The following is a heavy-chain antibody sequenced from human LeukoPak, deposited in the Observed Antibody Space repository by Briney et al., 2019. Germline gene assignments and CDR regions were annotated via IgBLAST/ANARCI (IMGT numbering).Heavy chain of an antibody. CDR2: IVVGSGNT. Sequence: SVKVSCKASGFTFTSSAVQWVRQARGQRLEWIGWIVVGSGNTNYAQKFQERVTITRDMSTSTAYMELSSLRSEDTAVYYCAAATDLNSPYYYYMDVWGKGTTVTVSS. CDR3: AAATDLNSPYYYYMDV. CDR1: GFTFTSSA. D-gene: IGHD5-12*01. V-gene: IGHV1-58*01. J-gene: IGHJ6*03.